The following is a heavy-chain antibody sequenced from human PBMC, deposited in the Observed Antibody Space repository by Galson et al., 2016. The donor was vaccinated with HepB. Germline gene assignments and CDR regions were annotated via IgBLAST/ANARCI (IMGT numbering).Heavy chain of an antibody. D-gene: IGHD6-6*01. J-gene: IGHJ6*02. CDR2: ISSDGTVI. Sequence: SLRLSCAASNFMFSDYPMSWIRQAPGKGLEWLSYISSDGTVIYYADSVKGRFSISRDDAKHSLHLQMNSLRAEDTAIYYCARDRQSHYYFYGMDVWGHGTTVTVSS. CDR1: NFMFSDYP. V-gene: IGHV3-11*01. CDR3: ARDRQSHYYFYGMDV.